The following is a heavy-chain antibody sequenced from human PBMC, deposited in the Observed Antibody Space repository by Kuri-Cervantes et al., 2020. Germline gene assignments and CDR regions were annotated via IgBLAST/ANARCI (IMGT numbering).Heavy chain of an antibody. CDR1: GFTFSSYS. V-gene: IGHV3-48*04. CDR2: ISDSSDNI. J-gene: IGHJ4*02. D-gene: IGHD3-22*01. Sequence: GGSLRLSCAASGFTFSSYSMNWVRQVPGKGLEWLSYISDSSDNIYYAESVEGRFTISRDNAKNSLYLQMNSLRAEDTALYYCARVLSYDSSGYYWDYWGQGTLVTVSS. CDR3: ARVLSYDSSGYYWDY.